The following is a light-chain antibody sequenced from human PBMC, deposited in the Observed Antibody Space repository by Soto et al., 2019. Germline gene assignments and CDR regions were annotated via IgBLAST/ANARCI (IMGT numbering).Light chain of an antibody. CDR2: GAS. V-gene: IGKV3-15*01. CDR1: QFVRGSQ. CDR3: QQYSDWPPWR. J-gene: IGKJ1*01. Sequence: EIVLTHSPVTLSSSPVERGTLSCRASQFVRGSQVAWYQQKPGEAPRLLIFGASIRATGIPARFSGDGSETEFTLTISSLQSDDFAVYYCQQYSDWPPWRFGQGTKVDIK.